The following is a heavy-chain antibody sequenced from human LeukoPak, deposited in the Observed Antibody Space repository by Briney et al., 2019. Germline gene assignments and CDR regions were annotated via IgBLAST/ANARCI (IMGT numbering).Heavy chain of an antibody. Sequence: ASVKVSCKASGYTFTGYYMHWVRQAPGQGLEWMGRINPNSGGTNYAQKFQGRVTMTRDTSISTAYMELSRLRSDDTAVYYCARGLGYGDYVVTWVGEPLDYWGQGTLVTVSS. CDR3: ARGLGYGDYVVTWVGEPLDY. CDR1: GYTFTGYY. V-gene: IGHV1-2*06. J-gene: IGHJ4*02. CDR2: INPNSGGT. D-gene: IGHD4-17*01.